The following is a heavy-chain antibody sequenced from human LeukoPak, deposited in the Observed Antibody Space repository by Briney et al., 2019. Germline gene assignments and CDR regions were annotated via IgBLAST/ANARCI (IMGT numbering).Heavy chain of an antibody. CDR3: AREGGQQLVSHFDY. Sequence: SVKVSCKASGYTFTSYAISWVRQAPGQGLEWMGRIIPILGIANYAQKFQGRVTITADKSTSTAYMELSSLRSEDTAVYYCAREGGQQLVSHFDYWGQGTLVTVSS. V-gene: IGHV1-69*04. CDR2: IIPILGIA. CDR1: GYTFTSYA. D-gene: IGHD6-13*01. J-gene: IGHJ4*02.